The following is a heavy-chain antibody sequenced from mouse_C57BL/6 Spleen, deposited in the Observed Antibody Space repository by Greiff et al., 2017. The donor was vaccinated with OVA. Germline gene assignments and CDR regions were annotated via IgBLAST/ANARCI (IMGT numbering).Heavy chain of an antibody. J-gene: IGHJ1*03. Sequence: VQLVESGAELVRPGASVTLSCKASGYTFTDYEMHWVKQTPVHGLEWIGAIDPETGGTAYNQKFKGKALLTADKSSSTAYMELRSLTSEDSAVYYCTRWDYSNYGWYFDVWGTGTTVTVSS. CDR2: IDPETGGT. CDR3: TRWDYSNYGWYFDV. CDR1: GYTFTDYE. D-gene: IGHD2-5*01. V-gene: IGHV1-15*01.